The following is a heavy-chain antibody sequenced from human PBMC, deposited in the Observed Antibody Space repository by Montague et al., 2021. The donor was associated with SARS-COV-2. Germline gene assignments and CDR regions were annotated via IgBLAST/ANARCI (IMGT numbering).Heavy chain of an antibody. D-gene: IGHD3-10*01. CDR3: ARDLAGYYGSGSYGGMDV. Sequence: SLRLSCAASGFTFSSYWMSWVRQAPGKGLEWVANIKQDGSEKYYVDSVKGRFTISRDNAKSSLYLQMNSLRAADTAVYYCARDLAGYYGSGSYGGMDVWGQGTTVTVSS. V-gene: IGHV3-7*03. CDR1: GFTFSSYW. CDR2: IKQDGSEK. J-gene: IGHJ6*02.